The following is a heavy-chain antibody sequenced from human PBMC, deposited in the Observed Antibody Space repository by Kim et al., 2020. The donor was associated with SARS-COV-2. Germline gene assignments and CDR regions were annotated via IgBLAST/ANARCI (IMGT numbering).Heavy chain of an antibody. CDR2: VYYGGSA. Sequence: SETLSLTCNVSDDSINSNHYYWGWIRQPPGKGLEWIGKVYYGGSAHYNPSLKSRVTTFIDTSKSQISLKLTSVTAADTATYYCARRMASTRYPYTHM. D-gene: IGHD3-9*01. V-gene: IGHV4-39*01. J-gene: IGHJ6*03. CDR3: ARRMASTRYPYTHM. CDR1: DDSINSNHYY.